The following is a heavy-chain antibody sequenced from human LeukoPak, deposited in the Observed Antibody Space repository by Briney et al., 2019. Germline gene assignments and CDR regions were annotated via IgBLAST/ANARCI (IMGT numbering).Heavy chain of an antibody. J-gene: IGHJ6*03. D-gene: IGHD1-26*01. CDR2: IIPTFGTA. CDR3: ARGRSGSYYYYYYYMDV. CDR1: GGTFSSYA. Sequence: SVKVSCKASGGTFSSYAISWVRQAPGQGLEWMGGIIPTFGTANYAQKFQGRVTITTDESTSTAYMELSSLRSEDTAVYYCARGRSGSYYYYYYYMDVWGKGTTVTVSS. V-gene: IGHV1-69*05.